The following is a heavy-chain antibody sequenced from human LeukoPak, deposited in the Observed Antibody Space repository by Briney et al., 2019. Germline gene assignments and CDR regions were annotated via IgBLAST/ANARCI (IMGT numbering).Heavy chain of an antibody. CDR1: GYSFTSYW. CDR3: ARTAVGYCSGGSCYHDAFDI. Sequence: GESLKISCKGSGYSFTSYWIGWVHQMPGKGLEWMGIIYPGDSDTRYSPSFQGQVTISADKSISTAYLQWSSLKASDTAMYYCARTAVGYCSGGSCYHDAFDIWGQGTMVTVSS. D-gene: IGHD2-15*01. CDR2: IYPGDSDT. J-gene: IGHJ3*02. V-gene: IGHV5-51*07.